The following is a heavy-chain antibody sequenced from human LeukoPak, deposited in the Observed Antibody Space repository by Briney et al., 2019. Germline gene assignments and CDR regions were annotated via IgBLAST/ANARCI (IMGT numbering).Heavy chain of an antibody. V-gene: IGHV3-48*03. J-gene: IGHJ4*02. Sequence: GGSLRLSCAASGFTFSSYEMNWVRQAPGKGLEWVSYISSSATTIYYADSVKGRFTIFRDNAKNSLYLQMNSLRAEDTAVYYCARGGMVPDWGQGTLVTVSS. CDR1: GFTFSSYE. CDR2: ISSSATTI. D-gene: IGHD4/OR15-4a*01. CDR3: ARGGMVPD.